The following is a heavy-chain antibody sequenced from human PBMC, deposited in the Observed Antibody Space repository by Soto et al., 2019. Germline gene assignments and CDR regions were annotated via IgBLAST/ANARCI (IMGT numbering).Heavy chain of an antibody. CDR3: ARANYDFLTGYYPDYFDY. J-gene: IGHJ4*02. CDR1: GGSISTYY. D-gene: IGHD3-9*01. V-gene: IGHV4-59*01. Sequence: QVQLQESGPGLVKPSETLSLTCTVSGGSISTYYWSWIRQPPGKGLEWIGYIYYSGSTNYNPSLKRRVTISVDTSKNQFSLKLSSVTAADTDVYYCARANYDFLTGYYPDYFDYWGQGTLVIVSS. CDR2: IYYSGST.